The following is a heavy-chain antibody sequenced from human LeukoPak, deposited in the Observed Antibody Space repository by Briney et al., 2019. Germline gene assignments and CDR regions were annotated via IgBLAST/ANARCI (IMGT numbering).Heavy chain of an antibody. CDR3: AKAQAPYYDILTGYSPDY. V-gene: IGHV3-23*01. D-gene: IGHD3-9*01. CDR2: ISGSGGST. Sequence: GASLRLSCAASGFTFSSYAMSWVRQAPGKGLEWVSAISGSGGSTYYADSVKGRFTISRDNSKNTLYLQMNSLRAEGTAVYYCAKAQAPYYDILTGYSPDYWGQGTLVTVSS. J-gene: IGHJ4*02. CDR1: GFTFSSYA.